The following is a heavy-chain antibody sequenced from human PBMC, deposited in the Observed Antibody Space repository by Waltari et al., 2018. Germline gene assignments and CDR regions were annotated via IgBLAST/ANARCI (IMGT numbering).Heavy chain of an antibody. CDR3: ARDSTTEAANDFWNGYSFMSDWFFDL. D-gene: IGHD3-3*01. CDR2: TLKDGLKS. Sequence: QVQLVESGGGVVQPGRSLSLSCAASRFTLSNYAIHWVRQTPGRGLEWVAITLKDGLKSNYADSVKGRFTISRDNFKGMVYLEMSSLRVEDTAVYYCARDSTTEAANDFWNGYSFMSDWFFDLWGRGTLVTVSS. CDR1: RFTLSNYA. V-gene: IGHV3-30*04. J-gene: IGHJ2*01.